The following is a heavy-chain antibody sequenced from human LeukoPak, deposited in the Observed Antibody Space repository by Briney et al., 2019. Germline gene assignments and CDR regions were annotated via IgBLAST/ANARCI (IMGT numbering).Heavy chain of an antibody. CDR3: ASGTPRYCSSISCYVGNYYYYGMDV. V-gene: IGHV1-18*01. J-gene: IGHJ6*02. Sequence: ASVKVSCKASGYTFTSYGISWVRQAPGQGLEWMGWISAYNGNTNYAQKLQGRVTMTTDTSTSTAYMELRSLRSDDTAVYYCASGTPRYCSSISCYVGNYYYYGMDVWGQGTTATVSS. CDR2: ISAYNGNT. D-gene: IGHD2-2*01. CDR1: GYTFTSYG.